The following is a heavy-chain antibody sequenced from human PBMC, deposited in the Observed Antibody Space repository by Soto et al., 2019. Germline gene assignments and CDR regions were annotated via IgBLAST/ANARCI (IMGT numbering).Heavy chain of an antibody. J-gene: IGHJ5*02. Sequence: QVQLVQSGAEVKKPGASVKVSCKASGYTFTSYGISWVRQAPGQGLEWMGWISAYNGNTNYAQKLQGRVTMTTDTSTSTAYMELRGLRSDDTAVYYCARVSSPIFWSREGWFDPWGQGTLVTVSS. CDR1: GYTFTSYG. V-gene: IGHV1-18*01. CDR3: ARVSSPIFWSREGWFDP. D-gene: IGHD3-9*01. CDR2: ISAYNGNT.